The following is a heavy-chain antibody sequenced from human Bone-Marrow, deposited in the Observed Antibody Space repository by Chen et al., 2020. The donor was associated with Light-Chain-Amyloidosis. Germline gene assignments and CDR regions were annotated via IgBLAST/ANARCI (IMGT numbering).Heavy chain of an antibody. CDR3: AIGPFSSGWTWFDH. D-gene: IGHD6-19*01. CDR2: ISGSGETT. V-gene: IGHV3-23*04. CDR1: GFTLYNHA. J-gene: IGHJ5*02. Sequence: EVQLVESGGGLVQPGGSLRLSCAASGFTLYNHAMNWVRQAPGKGLEWVSGISGSGETTDYAGSVKGRFTISSDNSESTLYLQMNSLRAEDTAVYYCAIGPFSSGWTWFDHWGQGTLVTVSS.